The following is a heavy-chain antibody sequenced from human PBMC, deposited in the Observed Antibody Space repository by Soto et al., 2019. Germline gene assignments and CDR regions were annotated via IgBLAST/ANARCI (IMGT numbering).Heavy chain of an antibody. D-gene: IGHD1-26*01. CDR2: IYYSGST. Sequence: QLQLQESGPGLVKPSETLSLTCTVSGGSISSSSYYWGWIRQPPGKGLEWIGSIYYSGSTYYNPSLKSRVTISVDTSKNQFSLKLSSVTAADTAVYYCATSNVGGLNNWFDPWGQGTLVTVSS. J-gene: IGHJ5*02. CDR3: ATSNVGGLNNWFDP. CDR1: GGSISSSSYY. V-gene: IGHV4-39*01.